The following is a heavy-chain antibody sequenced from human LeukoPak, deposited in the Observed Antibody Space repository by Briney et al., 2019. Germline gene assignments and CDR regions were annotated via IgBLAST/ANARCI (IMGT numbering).Heavy chain of an antibody. V-gene: IGHV6-1*01. CDR2: TYYRSKWSD. CDR1: GDSVSSNSAA. D-gene: IGHD4-17*01. J-gene: IGHJ6*03. Sequence: SQTLSLTCAISGDSVSSNSAAWTWIRQSPSRGLEWLGTTYYRSKWSDDYAVSVKSRITINPDTSKNQFSLHLNSMTPEDTAIYYCARGRVTTIANYYYYYIDVWGEGTTVTVSS. CDR3: ARGRVTTIANYYYYYIDV.